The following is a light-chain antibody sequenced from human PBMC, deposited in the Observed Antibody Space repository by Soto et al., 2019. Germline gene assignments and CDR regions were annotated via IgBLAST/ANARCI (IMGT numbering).Light chain of an antibody. CDR2: GAS. CDR1: QTVFSN. Sequence: EIVMTQSPATLSVSPGERATLSCRASQTVFSNLAWYQQKPGQAPGLLIYGASTRATGIPARFSGRGFGTEFTLTISSLQSEDFAVYYCQQYNDWPRTFGQGTKVEIE. J-gene: IGKJ1*01. CDR3: QQYNDWPRT. V-gene: IGKV3-15*01.